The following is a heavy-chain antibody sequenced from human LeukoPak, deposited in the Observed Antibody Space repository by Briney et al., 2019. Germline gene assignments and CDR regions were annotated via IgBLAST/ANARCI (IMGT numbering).Heavy chain of an antibody. CDR1: GYSLTKYA. V-gene: IGHV7-4-1*02. CDR2: INTKTGNP. J-gene: IGHJ5*02. Sequence: SVKVSCKASGYSLTKYAMNWVRQAPGHGLEWMGWINTKTGNPTYAQGFTGRFVFSLDTSVSTAFLQISSLKAEDTAVYYCARISGDFGHLGDPWGQGTLVTVSS. D-gene: IGHD3-16*01. CDR3: ARISGDFGHLGDP.